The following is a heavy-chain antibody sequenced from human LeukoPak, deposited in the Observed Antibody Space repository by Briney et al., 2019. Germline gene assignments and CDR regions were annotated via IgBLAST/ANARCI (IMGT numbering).Heavy chain of an antibody. D-gene: IGHD2-2*01. J-gene: IGHJ5*02. V-gene: IGHV4-34*01. CDR2: INHSGST. CDR1: GGSFSGYY. CDR3: AREVDAAAAYNWSDP. Sequence: PSETLSLTCVVYGGSFSGYYWSWIRQPPGKGLEWIGEINHSGSTNYNPSLKSRVTISVDTSKNQFSLKLSSVTAADTAVYYCAREVDAAAAYNWSDPWGQGTLVTVSS.